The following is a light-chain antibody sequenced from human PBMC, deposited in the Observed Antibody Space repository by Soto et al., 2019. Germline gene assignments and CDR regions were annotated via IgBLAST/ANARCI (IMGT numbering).Light chain of an antibody. CDR2: AAS. CDR1: QSISNY. CDR3: QQSYSTPLT. Sequence: DIPMTQSPSSLSASVGDRVTITCRASQSISNYLNWYQQKPGKAPKLLIYAASTLQSGVPSRFSGSGSGTDFTLTIISLQPEDFAVYYCQQSYSTPLTFGGGTKVEI. V-gene: IGKV1-39*01. J-gene: IGKJ4*01.